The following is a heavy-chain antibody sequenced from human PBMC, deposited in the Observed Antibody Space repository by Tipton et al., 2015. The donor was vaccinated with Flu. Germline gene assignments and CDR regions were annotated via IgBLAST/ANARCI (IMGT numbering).Heavy chain of an antibody. D-gene: IGHD3-10*01. CDR3: ARGLSGSGSYQRRYFDS. Sequence: TLSLTCIVSGDSISSTIYYWGWIRQPPGKGLEWIASIYYSDNSYYNPSLKSRVTISVDTSKNQFSLKLTSVTAADTAVYYCARGLSGSGSYQRRYFDSWGQGTLVTVSS. V-gene: IGHV4-39*07. CDR2: IYYSDNS. J-gene: IGHJ4*02. CDR1: GDSISSTIYY.